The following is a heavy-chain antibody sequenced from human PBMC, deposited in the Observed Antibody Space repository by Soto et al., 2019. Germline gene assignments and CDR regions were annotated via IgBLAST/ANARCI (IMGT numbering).Heavy chain of an antibody. V-gene: IGHV2-5*02. J-gene: IGHJ3*01. D-gene: IGHD3-16*02. CDR1: GFSLTTRQVG. CDR2: IYWDNDK. Sequence: KESGPTLVEPPQTLTLTCTFSGFSLTTRQVGVGWIRQPPGQALEWLAVIYWDNDKRYSPSLERRLTITKDTSKNQVVLTMTNMDPMDTATYYCAHLMITYGGVIADDAFDVWGQGTMVTVSS. CDR3: AHLMITYGGVIADDAFDV.